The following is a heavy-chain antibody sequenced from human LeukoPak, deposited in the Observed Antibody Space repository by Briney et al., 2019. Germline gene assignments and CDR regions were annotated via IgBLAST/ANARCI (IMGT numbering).Heavy chain of an antibody. CDR2: ILYDGTNK. CDR3: AKNTMIVVVTRNNWYFDL. Sequence: GGSLRLSCAASGFTFSSYGMHWVRQAPGKGLEWVAVILYDGTNKYYADSMKGRFTISRDNSKNTLYLQMNSLRAEDTAVYYCAKNTMIVVVTRNNWYFDLWGRGTLVTVSS. V-gene: IGHV3-30*18. CDR1: GFTFSSYG. J-gene: IGHJ2*01. D-gene: IGHD3-22*01.